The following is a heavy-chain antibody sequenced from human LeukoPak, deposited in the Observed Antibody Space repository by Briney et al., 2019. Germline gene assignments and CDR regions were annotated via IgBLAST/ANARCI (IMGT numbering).Heavy chain of an antibody. CDR2: IYTSGST. D-gene: IGHD3-10*01. J-gene: IGHJ4*02. CDR1: GGSISSYY. Sequence: SETLSLTCTVSGGSISSYYWSWIRQPAGKGPEWIGRIYTSGSTNYNPSLKSRVTMSVDTSKNQFSLKLSSVTAADTAVYYCARDNYYGSGSYSKVLDYWGQGTLVTVSS. V-gene: IGHV4-4*07. CDR3: ARDNYYGSGSYSKVLDY.